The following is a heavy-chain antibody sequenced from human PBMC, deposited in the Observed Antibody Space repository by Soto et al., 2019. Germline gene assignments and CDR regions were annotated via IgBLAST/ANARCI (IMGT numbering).Heavy chain of an antibody. Sequence: GESLKISCKGSGYSFTSYWISWVRQMPGKGLEWMGRIDPSDSYTNYSPSFQGHVTISADKSISTAYLQWSSLKASDTAMYYCARSEIVVVIKDYYYYYGMDVWGQGTTVTAP. CDR2: IDPSDSYT. CDR3: ARSEIVVVIKDYYYYYGMDV. V-gene: IGHV5-10-1*01. D-gene: IGHD3-22*01. CDR1: GYSFTSYW. J-gene: IGHJ6*02.